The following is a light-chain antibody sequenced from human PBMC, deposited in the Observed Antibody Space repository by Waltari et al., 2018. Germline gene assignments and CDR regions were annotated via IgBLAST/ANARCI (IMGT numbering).Light chain of an antibody. CDR1: QSVRGT. Sequence: EIVLTQSPGTLSLSPGERATLSCRASQSVRGTLAWYQQIPGQPPRLLIYAASIRATGIPDRFSGSGSGTDFTLTISRLEPEDFAVYYCQHYVRLPVTFGQGTKVEIK. V-gene: IGKV3-20*01. J-gene: IGKJ1*01. CDR3: QHYVRLPVT. CDR2: AAS.